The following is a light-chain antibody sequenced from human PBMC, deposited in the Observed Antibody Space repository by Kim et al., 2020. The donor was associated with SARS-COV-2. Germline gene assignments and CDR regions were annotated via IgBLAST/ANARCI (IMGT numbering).Light chain of an antibody. J-gene: IGKJ1*01. CDR1: QSVSNW. CDR3: QQFITAST. Sequence: SPSVGDRVTITCRASQSVSNWLAWYQQKTGKAPKLLIYKVSTLEYGVPSRFSGSGSGTEFTLTINSLQPDDFATYYCQQFITASTFGQGTKVDIK. V-gene: IGKV1-5*03. CDR2: KVS.